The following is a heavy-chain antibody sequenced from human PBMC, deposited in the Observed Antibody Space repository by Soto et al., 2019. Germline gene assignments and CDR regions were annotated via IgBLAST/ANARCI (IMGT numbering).Heavy chain of an antibody. CDR3: ARGSYGHSAGS. CDR1: GCSVSSGSYY. CDR2: SYSSGST. J-gene: IGHJ5*02. V-gene: IGHV4-61*01. Sequence: SETLSLSCTVSGCSVSSGSYYWSWIRQPPGKGLEWIGYSYSSGSTNYNPSLKSRVTVSVDTSKNQFSLRVNSVTAADTAMYYCARGSYGHSAGSWGPGTLVTVSS. D-gene: IGHD4-17*01.